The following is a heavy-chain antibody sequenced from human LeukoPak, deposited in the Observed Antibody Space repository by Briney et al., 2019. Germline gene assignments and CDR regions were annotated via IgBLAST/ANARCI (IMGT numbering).Heavy chain of an antibody. Sequence: GGSLRLSCLASGFTFSNFGVSWVRDTPGKGLEWVSAISESGDATFYADSVQGRFTISRDNSKNTLYLQMSSLSAEDTAVYYCAKDYPLDSGSPPFFDYWGQGTLVTVSS. D-gene: IGHD3-10*01. CDR2: ISESGDAT. J-gene: IGHJ4*02. CDR3: AKDYPLDSGSPPFFDY. CDR1: GFTFSNFG. V-gene: IGHV3-23*01.